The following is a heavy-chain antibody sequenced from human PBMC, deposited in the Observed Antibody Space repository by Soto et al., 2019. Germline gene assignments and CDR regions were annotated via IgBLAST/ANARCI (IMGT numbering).Heavy chain of an antibody. CDR1: GFSFSTYA. CDR2: ISAGGGNT. J-gene: IGHJ5*02. D-gene: IGHD2-2*01. V-gene: IGHV3-23*01. Sequence: EVQLLESGGGLVQPGGSLRLSCAVSGFSFSTYAMSWVRQAPGKGLEWVSGISAGGGNTYYADSVRGRFTISRDNSKDTLYLQITSLGAEDTAFYYCAKHAEYQLVSWFDPWGQGPLVTVSS. CDR3: AKHAEYQLVSWFDP.